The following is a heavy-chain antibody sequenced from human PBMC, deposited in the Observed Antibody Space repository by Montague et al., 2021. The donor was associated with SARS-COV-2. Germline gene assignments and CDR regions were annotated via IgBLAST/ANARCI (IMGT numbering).Heavy chain of an antibody. V-gene: IGHV3-23*03. J-gene: IGHJ4*02. CDR3: VKVSPTTYYFDF. CDR2: IHGCESGT. CDR1: GFTFSTLA. Sequence: SLRLSCAASGFTFSTLAMSWVRQAPGKGLEWVSFIHGCESGTYYADSRKGRFTISRDNSKNTLYLQMNSLRAEDTAVYYCVKVSPTTYYFDFWGQGTLVTVSS. D-gene: IGHD5-12*01.